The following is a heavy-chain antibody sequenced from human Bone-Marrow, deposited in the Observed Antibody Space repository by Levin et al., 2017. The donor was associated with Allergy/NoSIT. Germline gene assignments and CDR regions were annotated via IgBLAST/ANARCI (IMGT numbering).Heavy chain of an antibody. CDR3: AREVSTTVVNPPDY. CDR1: GFTFSDYS. V-gene: IGHV3-21*01. D-gene: IGHD4-23*01. CDR2: ISGSSSYI. J-gene: IGHJ4*02. Sequence: GESLKISCAASGFTFSDYSMNWVRQAPGKGLEWVASISGSSSYIFHADSVKGRFTISRDNAKNSQYLQMNSLRVEDTAVYFCAREVSTTVVNPPDYWGQGTLVSVSS.